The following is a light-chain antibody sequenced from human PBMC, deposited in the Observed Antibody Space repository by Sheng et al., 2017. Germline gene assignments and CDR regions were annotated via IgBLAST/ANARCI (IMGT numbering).Light chain of an antibody. CDR2: GAS. V-gene: IGKV3D-15*01. CDR3: QQYNNWPLT. CDR1: QSVSAN. Sequence: ETVLTQSPGTLSLSPGERATLSCRASQSVSANYVAWYQQKPGQAPRLLIYGASTRATGIPDRFSGSGSGTEFTLTISSLQSEDFAVYYCQQYNNWPLTFGGGPMVDIK. J-gene: IGKJ4*01.